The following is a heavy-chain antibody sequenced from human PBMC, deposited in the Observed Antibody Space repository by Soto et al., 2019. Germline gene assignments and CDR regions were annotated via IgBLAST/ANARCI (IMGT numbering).Heavy chain of an antibody. CDR1: GGTFSSYT. Sequence: QVQLVQSGAEVKKPGSSVKVSCKASGGTFSSYTISWVRQAPGQGLEWMGRIIPILGIANYAQKFQGRVTITADNTTSTAYMELSSLRSEDTAVYYCARVGRLVPLDYWGQGTLVTVSS. V-gene: IGHV1-69*02. J-gene: IGHJ4*02. CDR2: IIPILGIA. CDR3: ARVGRLVPLDY. D-gene: IGHD3-9*01.